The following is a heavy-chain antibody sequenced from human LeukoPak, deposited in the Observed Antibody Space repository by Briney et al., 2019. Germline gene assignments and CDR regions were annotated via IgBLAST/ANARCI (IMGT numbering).Heavy chain of an antibody. CDR2: IYSGGST. D-gene: IGHD1-26*01. CDR1: GFTFSSYA. Sequence: GGSLRLSCAASGFTFSSYAMSWVRQAPGKGLEWVSVIYSGGSTYYADSVKGRFTISRDNSKNTLYLQMNSLRAEDTAVYYCARVKVTYVVGAYDYWGQGTLVTVSS. V-gene: IGHV3-66*01. J-gene: IGHJ4*02. CDR3: ARVKVTYVVGAYDY.